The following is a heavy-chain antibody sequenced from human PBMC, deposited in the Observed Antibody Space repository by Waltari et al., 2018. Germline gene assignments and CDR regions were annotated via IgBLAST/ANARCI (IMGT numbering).Heavy chain of an antibody. CDR3: ARTYYDFWSGYYEKRGDAFDI. CDR1: GYTFTSYD. Sequence: QVQLVQSGAEVKKPGASVKVSCKASGYTFTSYDINWVRQATGQGLAWMGWMNPNSGNTGYAQKFQGRVTITRNTSISTAYMELSSLRSEDTAVYYCARTYYDFWSGYYEKRGDAFDIWGQGTMVTVSS. CDR2: MNPNSGNT. J-gene: IGHJ3*02. D-gene: IGHD3-3*01. V-gene: IGHV1-8*03.